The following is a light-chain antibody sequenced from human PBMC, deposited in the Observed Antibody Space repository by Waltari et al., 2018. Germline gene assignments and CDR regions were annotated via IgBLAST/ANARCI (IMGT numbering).Light chain of an antibody. CDR2: DAS. J-gene: IGKJ4*01. V-gene: IGKV3-11*01. Sequence: EVVLTQSPATLSLSPGERATLSCRAGQSVDIYLAWYQQRPGQAPRLLIYDASNRATGVPARFSGSGSGTDFSLTISSLEPEDFAVYYCQQRKIWPPLTFGGGTKVEIK. CDR1: QSVDIY. CDR3: QQRKIWPPLT.